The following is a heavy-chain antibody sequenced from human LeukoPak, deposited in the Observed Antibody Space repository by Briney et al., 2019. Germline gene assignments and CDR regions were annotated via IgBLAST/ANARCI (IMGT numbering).Heavy chain of an antibody. CDR3: ARGLKGSSGLYYYYYMDV. V-gene: IGHV3-30-3*01. J-gene: IGHJ6*03. D-gene: IGHD6-6*01. CDR1: GFTFSSYA. CDR2: ISYDGSNK. Sequence: PGGSLRLSCAASGFTFSSYAMHWVRQAPGKGLEWVAVISYDGSNKYYADSVKGRFTISRDNSKNTLYLQMNSLRAEDTAVYYCARGLKGSSGLYYYYYMDVWGKGTTVTVSS.